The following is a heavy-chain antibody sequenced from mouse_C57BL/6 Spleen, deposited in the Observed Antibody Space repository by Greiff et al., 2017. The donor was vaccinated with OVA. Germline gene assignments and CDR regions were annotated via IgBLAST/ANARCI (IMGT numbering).Heavy chain of an antibody. CDR2: ISSGSSTS. J-gene: IGHJ4*01. V-gene: IGHV5-17*01. D-gene: IGHD3-2*02. Sequence: EVQVVESGGGLVKPGGSLKLSCAASGFTFSDYGMHWVRQAPEKGLEWVAYISSGSSTSYYADTVKGRFTISRDNAKNTLFLQMTSLRSEDTAMYYCARQARDAMDYWGQGTSVTVSS. CDR3: ARQARDAMDY. CDR1: GFTFSDYG.